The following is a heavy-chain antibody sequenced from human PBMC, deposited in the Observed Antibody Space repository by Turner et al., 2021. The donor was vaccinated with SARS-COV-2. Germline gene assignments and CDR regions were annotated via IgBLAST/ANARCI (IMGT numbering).Heavy chain of an antibody. CDR2: VDPKDVET. CDR3: ATGTAVAGTHKNYYYYYGMDV. V-gene: IGHV1-24*01. D-gene: IGHD6-19*01. Sequence: QVQLVQSGAEVKKPGASVKVSCKVSGYTLTELSMHWGRQAPGKGLEWMGGVDPKDVETIYAQKFQGSVTKTEDTSTDTAYMDLSSLRSEDSAVSYCATGTAVAGTHKNYYYYYGMDVWGQGTTVTVSS. J-gene: IGHJ6*02. CDR1: GYTLTELS.